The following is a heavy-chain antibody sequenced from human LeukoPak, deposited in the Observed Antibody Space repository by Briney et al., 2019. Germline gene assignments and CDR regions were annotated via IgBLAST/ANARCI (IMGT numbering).Heavy chain of an antibody. CDR3: ATGRLYYDRRGYYENDAFDT. Sequence: ASVKVSCKVSRYTLTGLSMHWVRQAPGKGLEWMGGFDPEHGETIYAQKFQGRVTMTEGTSTDTAYMELSSLRSEDTAVYYCATGRLYYDRRGYYENDAFDTWGQGTMVTVSS. D-gene: IGHD3-22*01. CDR1: RYTLTGLS. J-gene: IGHJ3*02. V-gene: IGHV1-24*01. CDR2: FDPEHGET.